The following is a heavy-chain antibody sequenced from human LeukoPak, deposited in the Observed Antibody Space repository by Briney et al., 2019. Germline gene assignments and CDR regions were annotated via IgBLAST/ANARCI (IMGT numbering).Heavy chain of an antibody. V-gene: IGHV1-18*01. J-gene: IGHJ4*02. CDR3: ALPFWGYGGLDY. Sequence: ASVKVSCKASGGTFSSYAISWVRQAPGQGLEWMGWISAYNGNTNYAQKLQGRVTMTTDTSTSTAYMELRSLRSDDTAVYYCALPFWGYGGLDYWGQGTLVTVSS. CDR2: ISAYNGNT. CDR1: GGTFSSYA. D-gene: IGHD4-23*01.